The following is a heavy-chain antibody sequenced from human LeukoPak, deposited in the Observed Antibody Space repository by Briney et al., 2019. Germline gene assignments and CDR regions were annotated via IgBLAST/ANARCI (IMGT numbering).Heavy chain of an antibody. D-gene: IGHD4-17*01. CDR2: IYNSGIS. J-gene: IGHJ6*02. CDR1: GDSIGGYY. CDR3: AREVLWSYGDYGRRGAMDV. Sequence: PSETLSLTCTVSGDSIGGYYWSWVRQPPGKGLEWIGYIYNSGISSYNPSLKSRVTMSVDASKNQFSLKLSSVTAADTAVYYCAREVLWSYGDYGRRGAMDVWGQGTTVIVSS. V-gene: IGHV4-59*01.